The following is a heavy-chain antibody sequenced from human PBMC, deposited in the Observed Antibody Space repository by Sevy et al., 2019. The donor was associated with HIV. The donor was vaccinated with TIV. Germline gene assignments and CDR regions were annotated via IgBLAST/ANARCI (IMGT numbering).Heavy chain of an antibody. J-gene: IGHJ6*03. Sequence: GGSLRLSCAASGFTFGEYIMSWVRQTPGKGLEWVGFIRSKTYDGTTEYAASVQGRFTISRDDPKSIGYLQMNSLKTEDTGVDYCARDIVVFMGDYHYYDMDVWGKVTTVTVSS. D-gene: IGHD2-2*01. CDR3: ARDIVVFMGDYHYYDMDV. CDR1: GFTFGEYI. CDR2: IRSKTYDGTT. V-gene: IGHV3-49*04.